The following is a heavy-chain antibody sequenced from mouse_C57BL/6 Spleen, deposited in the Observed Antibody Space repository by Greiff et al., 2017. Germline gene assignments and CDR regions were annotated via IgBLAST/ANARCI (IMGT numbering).Heavy chain of an antibody. Sequence: EVKLVESGGGLVKPGGSLKLSCAASGFTFSDYGMHWVRQAPEKGLEWVAYISSGSSTIYYADTVKGRFTISRDNAKNTLFLQMTSLRSEDTAMYYCARGIYYGYDGGMDYWGQGTSVTVSS. CDR3: ARGIYYGYDGGMDY. D-gene: IGHD2-2*01. CDR1: GFTFSDYG. V-gene: IGHV5-17*01. CDR2: ISSGSSTI. J-gene: IGHJ4*01.